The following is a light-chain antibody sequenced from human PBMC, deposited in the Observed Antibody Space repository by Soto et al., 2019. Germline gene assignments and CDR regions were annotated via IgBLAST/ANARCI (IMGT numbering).Light chain of an antibody. CDR2: GNN. V-gene: IGLV1-40*01. CDR3: QSYDSSLSGSV. Sequence: QSALTQPPSVSGAPGQRVTISCTGSSSNIGAGYDVHWYQQLPGTAPKLLIYGNNNRPSGVPDRFSGSKSGTSVSLAISGLQAEDEADYYCQSYDSSLSGSVFGGGTKLTVL. CDR1: SSNIGAGYD. J-gene: IGLJ2*01.